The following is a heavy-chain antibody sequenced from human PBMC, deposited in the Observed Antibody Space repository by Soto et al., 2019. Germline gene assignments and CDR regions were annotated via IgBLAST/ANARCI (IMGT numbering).Heavy chain of an antibody. CDR2: IIPIFGTA. D-gene: IGHD6-13*01. Sequence: QVQLVQSGAEVKKPGSSVKVSCKASGGTFSSYAIRWVRQAPGKGLEWMGGIIPIFGTANYAEKVQGRVTITADESTTTAYMELSSLRSEDTAVYYCARGGYSSSWTEYFQHWGQGTLVTVSS. CDR3: ARGGYSSSWTEYFQH. CDR1: GGTFSSYA. V-gene: IGHV1-69*01. J-gene: IGHJ1*01.